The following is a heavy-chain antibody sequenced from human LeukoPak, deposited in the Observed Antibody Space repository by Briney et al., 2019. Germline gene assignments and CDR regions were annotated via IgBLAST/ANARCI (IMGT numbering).Heavy chain of an antibody. CDR2: ISSSSSYI. CDR3: ARVDGDDAFDI. Sequence: GGSLRLSCAASGFTFSSYAMSWVRQAPGKGLEWVSSISSSSSYIYYADSVKGRFTISRDNAKNSLYLQMNSLRAEDTAVYYCARVDGDDAFDIWGQGTMVTVSS. V-gene: IGHV3-21*01. D-gene: IGHD3-10*01. J-gene: IGHJ3*02. CDR1: GFTFSSYA.